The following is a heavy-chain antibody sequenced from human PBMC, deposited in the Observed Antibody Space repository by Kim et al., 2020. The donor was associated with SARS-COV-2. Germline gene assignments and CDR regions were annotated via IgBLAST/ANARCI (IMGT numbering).Heavy chain of an antibody. CDR2: ISSNGGST. J-gene: IGHJ4*02. D-gene: IGHD2-15*01. V-gene: IGHV3-64D*09. Sequence: GGSLRLSCSASGFTFSSYAMHWVRQAPGKGLEYVSAISSNGGSTYYADSVKGRFTISRDNSKNTLYLQMSSLRAEDTAVYYCVKEGCSGGSCYPGIAVAVVGYWGQGTLVTVSS. CDR3: VKEGCSGGSCYPGIAVAVVGY. CDR1: GFTFSSYA.